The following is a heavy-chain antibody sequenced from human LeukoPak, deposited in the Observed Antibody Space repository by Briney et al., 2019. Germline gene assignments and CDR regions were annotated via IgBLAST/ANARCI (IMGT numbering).Heavy chain of an antibody. CDR3: ARSPAGGSSGGWFDP. Sequence: PSETLSLTCTVSGGSISSSSYYWGWIRQPPGKGLEWIGSIYYSGSTYYNPSLKSRVTISVDTSKNQFSLKLSSVTAADTAVYYCARSPAGGSSGGWFDPWGQGTLVTVSS. CDR2: IYYSGST. J-gene: IGHJ5*02. V-gene: IGHV4-39*07. D-gene: IGHD6-13*01. CDR1: GGSISSSSYY.